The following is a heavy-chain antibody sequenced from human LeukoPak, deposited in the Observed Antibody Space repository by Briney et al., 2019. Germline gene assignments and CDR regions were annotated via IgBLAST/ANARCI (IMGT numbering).Heavy chain of an antibody. CDR1: GYTFSAYW. V-gene: IGHV5-51*01. Sequence: GESLKISCKGSGYTFSAYWIGWVRQMPGKGLEWMGIIYPDDSETKYSPSFQGQVTISADKSISTAYLQWSSLKASDTAMYYCARRDHSSSWYWFDPWGQGTLVTVSS. CDR3: ARRDHSSSWYWFDP. J-gene: IGHJ5*02. D-gene: IGHD6-13*01. CDR2: IYPDDSET.